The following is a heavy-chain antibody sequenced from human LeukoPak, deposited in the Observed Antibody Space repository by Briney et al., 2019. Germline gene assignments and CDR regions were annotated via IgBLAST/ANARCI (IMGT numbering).Heavy chain of an antibody. CDR3: ARHAADLKSYSNGLDY. CDR2: IYTSGST. V-gene: IGHV4-4*07. J-gene: IGHJ4*02. Sequence: PSETLSLTCTVSGGSISSYYWSWIRQPAGKGLEWIGRIYTSGSTNYNPSLKSRVTMSVDTSKNQFSLKLSSVTAADTAVYYCARHAADLKSYSNGLDYWGQGTLVTVSS. CDR1: GGSISSYY. D-gene: IGHD4-11*01.